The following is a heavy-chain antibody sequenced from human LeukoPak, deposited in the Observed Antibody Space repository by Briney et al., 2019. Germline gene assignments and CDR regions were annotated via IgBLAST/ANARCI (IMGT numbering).Heavy chain of an antibody. D-gene: IGHD2-15*01. CDR3: ARGVMVARLYYFDY. CDR1: GFSFGSHP. V-gene: IGHV3-23*01. CDR2: ITGSGDYT. J-gene: IGHJ4*02. Sequence: AGSLRLSCAASGFSFGSHPMNWVRQAPRKGLEWVSGITGSGDYTYYIDSVQGRFTISRDNSKNMLFLQMNSVRAEDTAVYYCARGVMVARLYYFDYWGRGILVTVSS.